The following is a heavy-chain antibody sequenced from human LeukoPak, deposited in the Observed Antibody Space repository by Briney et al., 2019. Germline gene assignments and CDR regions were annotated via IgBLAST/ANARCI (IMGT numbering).Heavy chain of an antibody. CDR1: GFTFSSYW. CDR3: AKASGSSWGLVSYGMDV. D-gene: IGHD6-13*01. V-gene: IGHV3-7*03. J-gene: IGHJ6*02. Sequence: GGSLRLSCAASGFTFSSYWMSWVRQAPGQGLEGVANIKQDGSEKYYVDSVKGRFTISRDNAKNSLYLQMNSLRAEDTALYYCAKASGSSWGLVSYGMDVWGQGTTVTVSS. CDR2: IKQDGSEK.